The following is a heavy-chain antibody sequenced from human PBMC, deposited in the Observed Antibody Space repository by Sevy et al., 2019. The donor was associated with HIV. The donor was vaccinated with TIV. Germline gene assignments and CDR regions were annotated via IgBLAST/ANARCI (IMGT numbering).Heavy chain of an antibody. Sequence: GGSLRLSCRAFGFNLGDYVMSWFRQAPGKGLSWVGFIRSKAYGATTEYAASVKGRVTISRDDSKGIAYLQMNSLKTEVTGRYYCTRATYYYDSGSYYGMDVWGQGTTVTVSS. CDR3: TRATYYYDSGSYYGMDV. CDR2: IRSKAYGATT. J-gene: IGHJ6*02. CDR1: GFNLGDYV. D-gene: IGHD3-10*01. V-gene: IGHV3-49*03.